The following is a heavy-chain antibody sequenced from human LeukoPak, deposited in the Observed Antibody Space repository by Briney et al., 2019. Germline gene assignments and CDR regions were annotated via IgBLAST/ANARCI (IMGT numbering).Heavy chain of an antibody. J-gene: IGHJ4*02. V-gene: IGHV3-30*02. D-gene: IGHD3-3*01. Sequence: GGSLRLSCAASGFTFSSYGMHWVRQAPGKGLEWVPFIRYDGSNKYYADSVKGRFTISRDNSKNTLYLQMNSLRAEDTAVYYCAKDGITIFGVVVFPYYFDYWGPGTLVTVSS. CDR3: AKDGITIFGVVVFPYYFDY. CDR2: IRYDGSNK. CDR1: GFTFSSYG.